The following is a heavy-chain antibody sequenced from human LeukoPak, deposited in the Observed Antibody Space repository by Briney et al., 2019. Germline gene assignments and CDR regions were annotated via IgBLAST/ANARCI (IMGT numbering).Heavy chain of an antibody. CDR2: IYTSGST. CDR3: ARIQRKYCSSTSCSDY. V-gene: IGHV4-61*02. J-gene: IGHJ4*02. Sequence: SETLSLTCTVSGGSISSGSYYWSWIRQPAGKGLEWIGRIYTSGSTNYNPSLKSRVTISVDTSKDQFSLKLSSVTAADTAVYYCARIQRKYCSSTSCSDYWGQGTLVTVSS. D-gene: IGHD2-2*01. CDR1: GGSISSGSYY.